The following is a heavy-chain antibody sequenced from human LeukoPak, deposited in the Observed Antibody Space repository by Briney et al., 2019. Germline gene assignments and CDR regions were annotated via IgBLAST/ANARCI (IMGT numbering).Heavy chain of an antibody. Sequence: GGSLRLSCAASGFTFSSYWMSWVRQAPGKGLEWVANMKGDGSDKYYVDSVKGRFTISRDNAKNSLYLQMNSLRAEDTAVYYCAREQYYYGSGRYYNGIGYWGQGTLVTVSS. V-gene: IGHV3-7*01. CDR2: MKGDGSDK. CDR3: AREQYYYGSGRYYNGIGY. CDR1: GFTFSSYW. D-gene: IGHD3-10*01. J-gene: IGHJ4*02.